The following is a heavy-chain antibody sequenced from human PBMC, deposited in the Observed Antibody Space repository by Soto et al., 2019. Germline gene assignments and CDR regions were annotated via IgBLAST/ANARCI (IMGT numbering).Heavy chain of an antibody. J-gene: IGHJ4*02. D-gene: IGHD3-10*01. V-gene: IGHV4-61*08. CDR1: GGSVSSGDFY. CDR3: AIRTYGLGLYS. Sequence: QVQLQESGPGLVKPSETLSLTCTVSGGSVSSGDFYGGGLGQPPGKGLELFGGIPSRGKTDYTPSLKSRVRISVDTSKNQFSLRLTSVTAADTAVYYCAIRTYGLGLYSWGRGALVTVSS. CDR2: IPSRGKT.